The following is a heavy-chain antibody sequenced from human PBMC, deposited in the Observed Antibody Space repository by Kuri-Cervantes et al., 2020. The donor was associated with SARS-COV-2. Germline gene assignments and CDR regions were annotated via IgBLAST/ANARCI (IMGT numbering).Heavy chain of an antibody. CDR1: GGSISSYY. CDR2: IYYSGTT. J-gene: IGHJ4*02. Sequence: GSLRLSCTVSGGSISSYYWSWIRQPPGKGLEWIGYIYYSGTTESNPSLKSRVTMSVDASKNQFSLRLNSVTAADTAIYYCARDLWGGDYWGQGILVTVSS. D-gene: IGHD2-21*01. V-gene: IGHV4-59*12. CDR3: ARDLWGGDY.